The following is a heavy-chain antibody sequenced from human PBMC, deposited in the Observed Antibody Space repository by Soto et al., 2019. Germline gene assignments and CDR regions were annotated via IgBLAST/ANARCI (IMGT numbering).Heavy chain of an antibody. CDR2: ISYDGSNK. Sequence: GGSLRLSCAASGFTFSSYAMHWVRQAPGKGLEWVAVISYDGSNKYYADSVKGRFTISRDNSKNTLYLQMNSLRAEDTAVYYCARPRSDGNGIFGVVIRHSYYYYGMDVWGQGTTVTVSS. D-gene: IGHD3-3*01. V-gene: IGHV3-30-3*01. CDR1: GFTFSSYA. CDR3: ARPRSDGNGIFGVVIRHSYYYYGMDV. J-gene: IGHJ6*02.